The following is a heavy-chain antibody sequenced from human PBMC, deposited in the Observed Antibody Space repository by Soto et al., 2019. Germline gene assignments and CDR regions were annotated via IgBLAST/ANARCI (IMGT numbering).Heavy chain of an antibody. CDR3: ARGLQPSINYSYYYGMDV. D-gene: IGHD4-4*01. V-gene: IGHV1-69*13. CDR2: IIPIFGTA. CDR1: GGTFSSYA. Sequence: VKVSCKASGGTFSSYAISWVRQAPGQGLEWMGGIIPIFGTANYAQKFQGRVTITADESTSTGYMELSSLRSEDTAVYYCARGLQPSINYSYYYGMDVWGQGTTVTVSS. J-gene: IGHJ6*02.